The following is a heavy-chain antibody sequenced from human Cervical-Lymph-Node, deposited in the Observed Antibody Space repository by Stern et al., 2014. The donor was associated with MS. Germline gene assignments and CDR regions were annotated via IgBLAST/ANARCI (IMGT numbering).Heavy chain of an antibody. Sequence: QLQLQESGPGLVKPSETLSLTCTVSGDSITSSSYYWGWIRQPPGKGLEWIGTIYYSGSPYYTPSLKSRVPMSVATSKNLFPLTLSSVTAADTAVYYCARSFPHYDILAGNRDINFDSWGQGTLVTVSS. J-gene: IGHJ4*02. CDR3: ARSFPHYDILAGNRDINFDS. CDR2: IYYSGSP. CDR1: GDSITSSSYY. V-gene: IGHV4-39*01. D-gene: IGHD3-9*01.